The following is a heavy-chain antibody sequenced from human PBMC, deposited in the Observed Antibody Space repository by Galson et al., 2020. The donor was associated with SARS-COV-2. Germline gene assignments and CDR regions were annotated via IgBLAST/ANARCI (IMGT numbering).Heavy chain of an antibody. CDR1: GFTFSRYD. CDR3: ARETNDYSNYGLGAFDI. J-gene: IGHJ3*02. D-gene: IGHD4-4*01. Sequence: GGSLRLSCAASGFTFSRYDMHWVRQAPGKGLEWVAVISYDGSNKYYADSVKGRFTISRDNSKNTLYLQMNSLRAEDTAVYYCARETNDYSNYGLGAFDIWGQGTMVTVSS. V-gene: IGHV3-30*04. CDR2: ISYDGSNK.